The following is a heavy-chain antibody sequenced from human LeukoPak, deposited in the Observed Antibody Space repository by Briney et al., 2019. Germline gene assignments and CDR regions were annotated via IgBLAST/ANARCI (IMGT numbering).Heavy chain of an antibody. Sequence: ASVKVSCKASGYTFTGYYIHWVRQAPGQGLEWMGWITPNSGGTNFAQKFQGRVTMTRDMSTSTVYMELASLGSEDTAVYYCARGRRWLPNKREGYYYYYNMDVWGKGTTVTVSS. CDR3: ARGRRWLPNKREGYYYYYNMDV. CDR2: ITPNSGGT. CDR1: GYTFTGYY. D-gene: IGHD1-26*01. V-gene: IGHV1-2*02. J-gene: IGHJ6*03.